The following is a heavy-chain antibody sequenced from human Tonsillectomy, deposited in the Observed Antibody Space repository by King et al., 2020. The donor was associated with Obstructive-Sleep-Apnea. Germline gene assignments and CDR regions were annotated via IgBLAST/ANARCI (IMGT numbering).Heavy chain of an antibody. CDR2: TYYSSRWDI. Sequence: VQLQQSGPGLVKPSQTLSLTCAISGDIVSNNGAAWNWIRQSPSRGLEWLGRTYYSSRWDIGYAVSVKSRITINPDTSKNQFSLHLNSVTPEDTAVYYCASDQDVPGGFDLWGRGTHLTVSS. D-gene: IGHD2-8*02. CDR1: GDIVSNNGAA. J-gene: IGHJ2*01. V-gene: IGHV6-1*01. CDR3: ASDQDVPGGFDL.